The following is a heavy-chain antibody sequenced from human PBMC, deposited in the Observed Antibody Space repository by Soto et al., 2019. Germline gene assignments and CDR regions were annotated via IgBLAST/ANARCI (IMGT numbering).Heavy chain of an antibody. CDR1: GYTFTSYD. CDR2: MNPNSGNT. V-gene: IGHV1-8*01. Sequence: ASVKISCKASGYTFTSYDINWVRQATGQGLEWMGWMNPNSGNTGYAQKFQGRVTMTRNTSISTAYMELSSLRSEDTAVYYCARRVEYYDFWSGYYYYFEYWGQGTVVTVSS. J-gene: IGHJ4*02. CDR3: ARRVEYYDFWSGYYYYFEY. D-gene: IGHD3-3*01.